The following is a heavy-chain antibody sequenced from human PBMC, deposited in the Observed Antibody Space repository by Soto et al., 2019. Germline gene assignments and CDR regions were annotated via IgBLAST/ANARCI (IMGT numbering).Heavy chain of an antibody. Sequence: LSLTCAVSGGSISSGGYSWSWIRQPPGKGLEWIGYIYHSGSTYYNPSLKSRVTISVDRSKNQFSLKLSSVTAADTAVYYCARGASGYYDFWSGYYGRQQNYGMDVWGQGTTVTVSS. CDR2: IYHSGST. V-gene: IGHV4-30-2*01. CDR1: GGSISSGGYS. CDR3: ARGASGYYDFWSGYYGRQQNYGMDV. J-gene: IGHJ6*02. D-gene: IGHD3-3*01.